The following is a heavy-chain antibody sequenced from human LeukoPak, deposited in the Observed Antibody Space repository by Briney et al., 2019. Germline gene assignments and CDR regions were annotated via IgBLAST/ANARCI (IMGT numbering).Heavy chain of an antibody. CDR3: AKDHSYGSGSLPLPDY. D-gene: IGHD3-10*01. Sequence: GGSLRLSCAASGCTFSSYAMSWVRQAPGKGLEWVSAISGSGDSTYYADSVKGRFTISRDNSKNTLYLQMNSLRAEGTAVYYCAKDHSYGSGSLPLPDYWGQGTLVTVSS. V-gene: IGHV3-23*01. CDR1: GCTFSSYA. J-gene: IGHJ4*02. CDR2: ISGSGDST.